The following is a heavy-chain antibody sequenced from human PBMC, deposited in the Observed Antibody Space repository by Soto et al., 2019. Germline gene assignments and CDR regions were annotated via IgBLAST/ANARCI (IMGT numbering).Heavy chain of an antibody. CDR2: ISYDGSNK. CDR3: AKELNYNWNFPKTGYYYYMDV. J-gene: IGHJ6*03. CDR1: GFTFSSYG. V-gene: IGHV3-30*18. D-gene: IGHD1-7*01. Sequence: PGGSLRLSCAASGFTFSSYGMHWVRQAPGKGLEWVAVISYDGSNKYYADSVKGRFTISRDNSKNTLYLQMNSLRAEDTAVYYCAKELNYNWNFPKTGYYYYMDVWGKGTTVTVSS.